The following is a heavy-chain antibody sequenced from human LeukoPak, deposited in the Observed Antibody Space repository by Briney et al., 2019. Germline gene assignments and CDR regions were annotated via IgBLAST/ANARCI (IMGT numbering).Heavy chain of an antibody. CDR2: MNPNSGNT. J-gene: IGHJ4*01. V-gene: IGHV1-8*01. CDR3: ARGVKRLWLTNY. D-gene: IGHD5-18*01. CDR1: GYTFTSYD. Sequence: ASVKVSCKASGYTFTSYDINWVRQATGQGLEWMGWMNPNSGNTGYAQKFQGRVTMTRNTSISTAYMELSSLRSEYTAVYYCARGVKRLWLTNYCCHVTLVTDSS.